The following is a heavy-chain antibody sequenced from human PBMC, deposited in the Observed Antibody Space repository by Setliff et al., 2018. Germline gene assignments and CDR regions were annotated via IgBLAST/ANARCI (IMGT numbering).Heavy chain of an antibody. J-gene: IGHJ4*02. CDR1: GFTFSRYW. CDR3: ARDGHNVYYFDY. V-gene: IGHV3-7*01. D-gene: IGHD1-1*01. Sequence: PGGSLRLSCAASGFTFSRYWMSWVRQTPQKGLEWVASIKQDVSEKYYVDSLKERFTISRDNAKNSLYLQMDSLRAEDTAVYYCARDGHNVYYFDYWGLGTLVTVSS. CDR2: IKQDVSEK.